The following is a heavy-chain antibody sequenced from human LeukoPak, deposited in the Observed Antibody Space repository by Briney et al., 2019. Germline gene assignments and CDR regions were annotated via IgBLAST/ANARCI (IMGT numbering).Heavy chain of an antibody. D-gene: IGHD6-13*01. J-gene: IGHJ4*02. CDR2: IYTSGST. CDR3: ARQLVAAARPEDFDY. CDR1: GGSISSSSYY. Sequence: SSETLSLTCTVSGGSISSSSYYWGWIRQPAGKGLEWIGRIYTSGSTNYNPSLKSRVTISVDTSKNQFSLKLSSVTAADTAVYYCARQLVAAARPEDFDYWGQGTLVTVSS. V-gene: IGHV4-61*02.